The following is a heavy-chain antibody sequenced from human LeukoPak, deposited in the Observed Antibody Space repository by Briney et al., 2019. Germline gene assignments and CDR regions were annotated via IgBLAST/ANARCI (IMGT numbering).Heavy chain of an antibody. CDR3: AKRKTIAVAGTYYYYGMDV. D-gene: IGHD6-19*01. CDR2: VSGSGGST. CDR1: GFTFSSYA. Sequence: GGSLRVSCAASGFTFSSYAMNWVRQAPGKGLEWVSAVSGSGGSTYYADSVKGRFTISRDNSKNTLYLQMNSLRAEDTAVYYCAKRKTIAVAGTYYYYGMDVWGQGTTVTVSS. V-gene: IGHV3-23*01. J-gene: IGHJ6*02.